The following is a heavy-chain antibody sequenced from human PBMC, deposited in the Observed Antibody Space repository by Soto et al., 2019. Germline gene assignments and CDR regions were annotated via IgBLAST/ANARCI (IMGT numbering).Heavy chain of an antibody. CDR1: GYTLTELS. J-gene: IGHJ4*02. Sequence: ASVKVSCKVSGYTLTELSMHWVRQAPGKGLEWMGGFDPEDGETIYAQKFQGRVTMTEDTSTDTAYMELSSLRSEDTAVYYCATVRPYFDWLLYNYWGQGTLVTVSS. V-gene: IGHV1-24*01. CDR2: FDPEDGET. D-gene: IGHD3-9*01. CDR3: ATVRPYFDWLLYNY.